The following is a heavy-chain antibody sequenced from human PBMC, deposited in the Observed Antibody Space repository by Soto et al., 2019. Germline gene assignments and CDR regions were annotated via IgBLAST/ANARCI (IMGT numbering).Heavy chain of an antibody. V-gene: IGHV4-59*08. CDR1: GGSISSYY. Sequence: SETLSLTCTVSGGSISSYYWSWIRQPPGKGLEWIGYIYYSGSTNYNPSLKSRVTISVDTSKNQFSLKLSSVTAADTAVYYCARQATTASNWFDPWGQGTLVTVSS. J-gene: IGHJ5*02. D-gene: IGHD4-17*01. CDR2: IYYSGST. CDR3: ARQATTASNWFDP.